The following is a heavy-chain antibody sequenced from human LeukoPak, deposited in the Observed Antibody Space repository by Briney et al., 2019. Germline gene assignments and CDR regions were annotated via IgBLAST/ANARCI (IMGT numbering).Heavy chain of an antibody. V-gene: IGHV3-73*01. CDR1: GFTFINAW. CDR3: TRVTAMVDFDY. D-gene: IGHD5-18*01. J-gene: IGHJ4*02. Sequence: PGGSLRLSCAASGFTFINAWMAWVRQASGKGLEWVGRIRSKANSYATAYAASVKGRFTISRDDSKNTAYLQMNSLKTEDTAVYYCTRVTAMVDFDYWGQGTLVTVSS. CDR2: IRSKANSYAT.